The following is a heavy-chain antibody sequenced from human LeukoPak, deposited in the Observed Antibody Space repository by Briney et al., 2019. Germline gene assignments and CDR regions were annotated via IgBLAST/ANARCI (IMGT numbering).Heavy chain of an antibody. CDR1: GGSFSGYY. J-gene: IGHJ6*02. D-gene: IGHD1-26*01. V-gene: IGHV4-34*01. CDR2: INHSGST. Sequence: PSETLSLTCAVYGGSFSGYYWSWIRQPPGKGLEWIGEINHSGSTNYNPSLKSRVTISVGTPKNQFSLKLSSVTAADTAVYYCARRMPLNKGAYGMDVWGQGTTVTSP. CDR3: ARRMPLNKGAYGMDV.